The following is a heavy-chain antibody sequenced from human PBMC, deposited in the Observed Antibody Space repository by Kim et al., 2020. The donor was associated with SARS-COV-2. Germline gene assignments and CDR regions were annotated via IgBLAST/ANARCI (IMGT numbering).Heavy chain of an antibody. V-gene: IGHV3-33*06. J-gene: IGHJ4*02. D-gene: IGHD3-22*01. CDR2: IWYDGSNK. CDR3: AKDQGGDAVDSSGDDFDY. Sequence: GGSLRLSCAASGFTFSSYGMHWVRQAPGKGLEWVAVIWYDGSNKYYADSVKGRFTISRDNSKNTLYLQMNSLRAEDTAVYYCAKDQGGDAVDSSGDDFDYWGQGTLVTVSS. CDR1: GFTFSSYG.